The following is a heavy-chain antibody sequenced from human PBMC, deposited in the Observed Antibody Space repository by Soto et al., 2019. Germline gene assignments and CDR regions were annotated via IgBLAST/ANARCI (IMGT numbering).Heavy chain of an antibody. J-gene: IGHJ4*02. CDR3: AKSEDELVTAMVP. CDR2: XXXXGGST. CDR1: GFTFSSYA. Sequence: EVQLLESGGGLVQPGGSLRLSCAASGFTFSSYAMSWVRQAPGKGLXXXXXXXXXGGSTYYADSVKSRFHTSRDKAKSPLYLQKNSLSAEDTAVYYCAKSEDELVTAMVPWGQGTLVTVSS. D-gene: IGHD5-18*01. V-gene: IGHV3-23*01.